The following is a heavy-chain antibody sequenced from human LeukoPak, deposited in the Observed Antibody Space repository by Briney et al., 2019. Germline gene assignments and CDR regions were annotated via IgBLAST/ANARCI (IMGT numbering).Heavy chain of an antibody. CDR2: IWYDGSNK. CDR3: ARSTGQFDY. Sequence: GGSLRLSCAASRFTFSSYGMRWVRQAPGKGLEWVAVIWYDGSNKYYADSVKGRFAISRDNAKNTLYLQMDSLRAEDTAVYYCARSTGQFDYWGQGTLVTVSS. J-gene: IGHJ4*02. CDR1: RFTFSSYG. D-gene: IGHD2-8*02. V-gene: IGHV3-33*01.